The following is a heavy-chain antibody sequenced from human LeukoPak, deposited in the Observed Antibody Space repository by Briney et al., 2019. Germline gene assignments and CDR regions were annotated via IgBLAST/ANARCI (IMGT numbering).Heavy chain of an antibody. J-gene: IGHJ5*02. Sequence: SQTLSLTCTVSGGSISSGDYYWRWIRQPPGTGLEWIGYIYYSGSTYYNPSLKSRVTISVDTSKNQFSLKLSSVTAADTAVYYCARGPTIVVVVAAIWFDPWGQGTLVTVSS. V-gene: IGHV4-30-4*01. CDR2: IYYSGST. CDR1: GGSISSGDYY. D-gene: IGHD2-15*01. CDR3: ARGPTIVVVVAAIWFDP.